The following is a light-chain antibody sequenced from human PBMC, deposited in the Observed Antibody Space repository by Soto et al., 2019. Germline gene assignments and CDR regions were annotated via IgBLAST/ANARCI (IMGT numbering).Light chain of an antibody. CDR2: GAS. J-gene: IGKJ1*01. V-gene: IGKV3-20*01. CDR3: QQYGSSPWT. Sequence: DIVMTQSPATLPLSPGERATLSCRASQSVSSSSLAWYQQKPGQAPRLLIYGASRRATGIPDRFSGSGSGTDFTLTISRLEPEDFAVYYCQQYGSSPWTFGQGTKVDIK. CDR1: QSVSSSS.